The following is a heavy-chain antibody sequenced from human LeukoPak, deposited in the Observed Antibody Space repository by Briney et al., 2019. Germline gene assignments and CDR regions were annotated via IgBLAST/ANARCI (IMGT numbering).Heavy chain of an antibody. D-gene: IGHD1-1*01. CDR2: INPKSDGT. J-gene: IGHJ3*01. Sequence: ASVKVSCKTSGDTFTTYAIIWVRQAPGQGLEWMGWINPKSDGTKYAQNFRGRVTMTWDTSISTAYMEVSSLTSDDTAMFYCASDPPGTTAFDLWGQGTMVTVSS. V-gene: IGHV1-2*02. CDR3: ASDPPGTTAFDL. CDR1: GDTFTTYA.